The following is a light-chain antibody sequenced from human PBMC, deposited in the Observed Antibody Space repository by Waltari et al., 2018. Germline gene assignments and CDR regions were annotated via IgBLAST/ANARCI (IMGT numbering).Light chain of an antibody. CDR3: CSYAGSDTLV. J-gene: IGLJ2*01. CDR1: SSDVGDYNY. Sequence: SALTQPASVSGSPGQSIIISCTGTSSDVGDYNYVSWYQHRPGKAPTLMIYDVAKRPAGISKRFSGSKSGKTASLTISGLQPEDEADYYCCSYAGSDTLVFGGGTKLTVL. V-gene: IGLV2-23*02. CDR2: DVA.